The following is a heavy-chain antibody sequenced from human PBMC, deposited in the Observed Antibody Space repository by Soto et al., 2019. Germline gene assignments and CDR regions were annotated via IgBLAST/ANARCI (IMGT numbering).Heavy chain of an antibody. D-gene: IGHD6-6*01. V-gene: IGHV3-23*01. CDR3: AKGSASTRPYYFDY. J-gene: IGHJ4*02. CDR1: GFTFTRNA. Sequence: GGSLRLSCAASGFTFTRNAMSWVRQAPGKGLEWVSGISGSGSSTYFADSVKGRFAISRDNSNNTLYLQMNGLRDEDTAIYYCAKGSASTRPYYFDYWGRGTLVTVSS. CDR2: ISGSGSST.